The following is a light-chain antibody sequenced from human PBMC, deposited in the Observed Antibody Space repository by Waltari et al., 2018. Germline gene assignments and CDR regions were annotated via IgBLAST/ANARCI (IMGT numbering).Light chain of an antibody. CDR1: NIGTYS. CDR2: YDR. V-gene: IGLV3-21*04. CDR3: HVWYPHVDPGV. Sequence: SYVVTQPPSVSVAPGETATIPCGGDNIGTYSVHWYQQKAGQAPVLVIFYDRDRPSGIPDRFSGSNSGNTATLTISRVEAGDEARYYCHVWYPHVDPGVFGTGTEVTVL. J-gene: IGLJ1*01.